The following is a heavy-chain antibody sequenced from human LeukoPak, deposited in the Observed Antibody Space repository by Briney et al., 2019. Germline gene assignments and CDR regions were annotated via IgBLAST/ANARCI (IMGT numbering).Heavy chain of an antibody. V-gene: IGHV1-24*01. CDR3: ATLGGVLYDILTGTDY. CDR2: FDPEDGET. D-gene: IGHD3-9*01. Sequence: ASVKVSFKVSGYTLTELSMHWVRQAPGKGLEGMGGFDPEDGETIYSQKFQGRVTMTEDTSTDTAYMELSSLRSEDTAVYYCATLGGVLYDILTGTDYWGQGTLVTVSS. CDR1: GYTLTELS. J-gene: IGHJ4*02.